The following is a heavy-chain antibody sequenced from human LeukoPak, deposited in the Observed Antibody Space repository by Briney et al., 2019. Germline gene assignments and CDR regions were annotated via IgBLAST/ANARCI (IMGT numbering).Heavy chain of an antibody. J-gene: IGHJ4*02. CDR2: IYYSGST. CDR3: AILPARDTYYYDRSGYYRPGVY. V-gene: IGHV4-39*07. D-gene: IGHD3-22*01. Sequence: SETLSLTCTVSGGSISSSSYYWGWIRQPPGKGLEWIGSIYYSGSTYYNSPLKSRVTISVDTSKNQFSLKLRAVTAADTAVYYCAILPARDTYYYDRSGYYRPGVYWGQGTLVTVSS. CDR1: GGSISSSSYY.